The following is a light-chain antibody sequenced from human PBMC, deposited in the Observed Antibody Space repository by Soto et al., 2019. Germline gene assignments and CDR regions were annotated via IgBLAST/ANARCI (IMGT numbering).Light chain of an antibody. Sequence: EIVLTQSPGTLSLSPGERATLSRRASESVSSSYLAWYQQKPGQAPRLLIFGASSRATGTPDRFSGSGSGTDFTLTISRLEPEDFAVYYCQQYGSSPPWTFGQGTKVDIK. CDR1: ESVSSSY. CDR2: GAS. CDR3: QQYGSSPPWT. J-gene: IGKJ1*01. V-gene: IGKV3-20*01.